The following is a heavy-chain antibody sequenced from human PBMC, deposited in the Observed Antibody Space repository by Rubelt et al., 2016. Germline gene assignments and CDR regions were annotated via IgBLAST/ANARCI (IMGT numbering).Heavy chain of an antibody. CDR3: ARTAANWSGHYYFNF. J-gene: IGHJ4*02. CDR2: VFHSGGT. Sequence: QVQLQESGPGLVKPSQTLSLTCTVSGGSITSGNYYWNWIRRHPGKGLEWIGYVFHSGGTYYTPSLPSRVNISIDTSKNHVSLTLGSVTAADTAVYYCARTAANWSGHYYFNFWGQGTLVTVSS. D-gene: IGHD3-3*01. CDR1: GGSITSGNYY. V-gene: IGHV4-31*03.